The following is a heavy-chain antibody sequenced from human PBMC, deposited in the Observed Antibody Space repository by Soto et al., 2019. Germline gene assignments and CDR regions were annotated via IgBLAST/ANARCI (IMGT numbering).Heavy chain of an antibody. CDR3: ARGVQIIVLLPAAIDY. D-gene: IGHD2-2*01. CDR2: IHNSSSTI. V-gene: IGHV3-48*02. Sequence: EVQLVESGGGLVQPGESLRLSCAASGFTFSSYSMNWVRQAPGKGLEWVSYIHNSSSTIHYADSVRGRFTISRDNAKNSLYLQMNSLRDEDTAVYYCARGVQIIVLLPAAIDYWGQGTLVTVSS. CDR1: GFTFSSYS. J-gene: IGHJ4*02.